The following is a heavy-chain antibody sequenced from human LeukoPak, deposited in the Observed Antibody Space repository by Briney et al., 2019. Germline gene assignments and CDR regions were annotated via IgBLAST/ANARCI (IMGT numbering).Heavy chain of an antibody. Sequence: SVKVSCKASGGTFSSYTISWVRQAPGQGLEWMGRIIPILGIANYAPNFQGRVTITADKSTSTAYMELSSLRSEDTAVYYCAREDYYGSGFDPWDQGTLVTVSS. CDR1: GGTFSSYT. D-gene: IGHD3-10*01. CDR2: IIPILGIA. J-gene: IGHJ5*02. V-gene: IGHV1-69*04. CDR3: AREDYYGSGFDP.